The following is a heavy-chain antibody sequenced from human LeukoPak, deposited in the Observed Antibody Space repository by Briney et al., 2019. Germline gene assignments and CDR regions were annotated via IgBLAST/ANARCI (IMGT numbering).Heavy chain of an antibody. J-gene: IGHJ6*03. CDR1: GGSISSSSYY. CDR3: ARTTVTTAYYYYYYMDA. V-gene: IGHV4-39*07. CDR2: IYYSGST. D-gene: IGHD4-17*01. Sequence: PSETLSLTCTVSGGSISSSSYYWGWIRQPPGKGLEWIGSIYYSGSTYYNPSLKSRVTISVDTSKNQFSLKLSSVTAADTAVYYCARTTVTTAYYYYYYMDAWGKGTTVTVSS.